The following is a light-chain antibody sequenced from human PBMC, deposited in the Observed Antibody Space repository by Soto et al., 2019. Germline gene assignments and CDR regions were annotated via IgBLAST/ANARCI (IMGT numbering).Light chain of an antibody. V-gene: IGLV4-60*03. CDR3: ETWDSNTRV. J-gene: IGLJ3*02. Sequence: QSALTQSSSASASLGSSVKLTCTLNSGHSSYNIAWHQQQPGKAPRYLMKLEGSGSYNKGSEVPDRFSGSSSGADRYLTISNLQSEDEADYYCETWDSNTRVYGGGTKVTVL. CDR1: SGHSSYN. CDR2: LEGSGSY.